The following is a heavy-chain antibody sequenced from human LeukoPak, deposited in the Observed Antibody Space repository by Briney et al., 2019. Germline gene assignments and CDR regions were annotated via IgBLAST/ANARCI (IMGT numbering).Heavy chain of an antibody. Sequence: ASVKVSCKASGYTFTSYYMHWVRQAPGQGLEWMGIINPSGGSTSYAQKFQGRVTMTRDTSTSTVYMELSSLRSEDTAVYYCARDEVGATTPHDAFDIWGQGTMVTVSS. CDR2: INPSGGST. J-gene: IGHJ3*02. D-gene: IGHD1-26*01. CDR3: ARDEVGATTPHDAFDI. CDR1: GYTFTSYY. V-gene: IGHV1-46*01.